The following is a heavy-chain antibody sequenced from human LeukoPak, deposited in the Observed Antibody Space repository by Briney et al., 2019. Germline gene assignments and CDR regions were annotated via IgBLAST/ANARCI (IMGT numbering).Heavy chain of an antibody. CDR1: GGSFSGYY. D-gene: IGHD5-12*01. Sequence: SETLSLTCAVYGGSFSGYYWSWIRQPPGKGLEWIGEINHSGSTNYNPSLKSRVTISIDTSKNQFSLKLSSVTAADTAVYYCARVSGYDWESFYDYWGQGTLVTVSS. J-gene: IGHJ4*02. CDR3: ARVSGYDWESFYDY. CDR2: INHSGST. V-gene: IGHV4-34*01.